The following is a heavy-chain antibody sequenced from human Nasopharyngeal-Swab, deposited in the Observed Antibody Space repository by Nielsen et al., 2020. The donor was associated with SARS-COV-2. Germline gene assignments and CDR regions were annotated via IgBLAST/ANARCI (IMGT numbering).Heavy chain of an antibody. V-gene: IGHV3-23*01. D-gene: IGHD3-9*01. Sequence: GGSLRLSCAASGFTCTSYAMNWVRQAPGKGLEWLSAVNGIGADTYYADSVMGRFTISKDNSKNTLYLHMNSLSAEDTAVYYCAKDLTGYYAPIDQWGQGVLVTVSS. J-gene: IGHJ4*02. CDR3: AKDLTGYYAPIDQ. CDR1: GFTCTSYA. CDR2: VNGIGADT.